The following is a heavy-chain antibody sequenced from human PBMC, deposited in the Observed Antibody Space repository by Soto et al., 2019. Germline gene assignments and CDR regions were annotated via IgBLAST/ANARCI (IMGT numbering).Heavy chain of an antibody. CDR1: GGSISSYY. CDR3: ARFSSGYYYGIDY. J-gene: IGHJ4*02. Sequence: SETLSLTCPVSGGSISSYYWIWIRQPPGKGLEWIGYIYYSGSTNYNPSLKSRVTISVDTSKNQFSLKLSSVTAADTAVYYCARFSSGYYYGIDYWGQGTLVTVSS. D-gene: IGHD3-22*01. CDR2: IYYSGST. V-gene: IGHV4-59*01.